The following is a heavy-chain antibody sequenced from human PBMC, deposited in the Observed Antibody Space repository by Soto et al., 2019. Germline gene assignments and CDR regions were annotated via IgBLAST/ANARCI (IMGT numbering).Heavy chain of an antibody. CDR2: ISYDGSNK. D-gene: IGHD3-16*01. V-gene: IGHV3-30-3*01. CDR3: ARDGGD. Sequence: QVQLVESGGGVVQPGRSLRLSCAASGFTFSSYAMHWVRQAPGKGLEWVAVISYDGSNKYYADSVKGRFTISRDNSKNTLYLQMNSLRAEDTAVYYCARDGGDWGQGTLVTVSS. CDR1: GFTFSSYA. J-gene: IGHJ4*02.